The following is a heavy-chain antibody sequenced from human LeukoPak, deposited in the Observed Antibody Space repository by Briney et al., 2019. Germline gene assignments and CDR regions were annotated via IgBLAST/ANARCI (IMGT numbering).Heavy chain of an antibody. Sequence: GGSLRLSSAASGFSFSTYAMSWVRQAPGKGLEWVSSISDKGDKTYYADSVKGRFTISRDNSRNTVYLQTNDLRAEDTAVYHCVKGGGSGFDYWGQGTLVTVSS. J-gene: IGHJ4*02. V-gene: IGHV3-23*01. CDR1: GFSFSTYA. CDR2: ISDKGDKT. CDR3: VKGGGSGFDY. D-gene: IGHD3-10*01.